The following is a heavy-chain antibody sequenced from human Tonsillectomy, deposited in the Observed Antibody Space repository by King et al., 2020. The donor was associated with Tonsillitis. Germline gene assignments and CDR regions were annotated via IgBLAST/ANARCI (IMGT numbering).Heavy chain of an antibody. CDR1: GYTFTGYY. V-gene: IGHV1-2*04. CDR3: ARDRVLGGSSRNYGMDV. J-gene: IGHJ6*02. D-gene: IGHD6-13*01. CDR2: INPNSGGT. Sequence: VQLVESGAEVKKPGASVKVSCKASGYTFTGYYMHWVRQAPGQGLEWMGWINPNSGGTNYAQKFQGWVTMTRDTSISTAYMELSRLRSDDTAVYYCARDRVLGGSSRNYGMDVCGQGTTVTVSS.